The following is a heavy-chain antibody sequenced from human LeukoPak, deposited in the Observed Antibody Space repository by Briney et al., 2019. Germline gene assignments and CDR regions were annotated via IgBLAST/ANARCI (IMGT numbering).Heavy chain of an antibody. CDR1: GGSISSYY. CDR3: AREPAYSSGWYGDDAFGI. Sequence: SETLSLTCTVSGGSISSYYWSWIRQPPGKGLEWIGYIYYSGSTNYNPSLKSRVTISVDTSKNQFSLKLSSVTAADTAVYYCAREPAYSSGWYGDDAFGIWGQGTMVTVSS. D-gene: IGHD6-19*01. V-gene: IGHV4-59*01. J-gene: IGHJ3*02. CDR2: IYYSGST.